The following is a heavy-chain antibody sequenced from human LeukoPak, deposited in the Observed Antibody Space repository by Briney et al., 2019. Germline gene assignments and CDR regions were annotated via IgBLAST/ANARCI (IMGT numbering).Heavy chain of an antibody. CDR1: GGSISSYY. V-gene: IGHV4-59*01. J-gene: IGHJ5*02. Sequence: SETLSLTCTVSGGSISSYYWSWIRQPPGKGLEWIGYIYYSGSTNYNPSLKSRVTISVDTSKNQFSLKLSSVTAADTAVYYCARGRITIFGVVRNWFDPWGQGTLVTVSS. CDR3: ARGRITIFGVVRNWFDP. D-gene: IGHD3-3*01. CDR2: IYYSGST.